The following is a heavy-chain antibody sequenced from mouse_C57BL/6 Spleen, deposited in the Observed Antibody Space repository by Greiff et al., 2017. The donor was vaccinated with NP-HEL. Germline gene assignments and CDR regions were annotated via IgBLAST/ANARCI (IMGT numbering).Heavy chain of an antibody. Sequence: QVQLQQPGAELVMPGASVKLSCKASGYTFTSYWMHWVKQRPGQGLEWIGEIDPSDSYTNYNQKFKGKSTLTVDKSSSTAYMQLSSLTSEDSAVYYCASSDYGSSFFDYWGQGTTLTVSS. J-gene: IGHJ2*01. V-gene: IGHV1-69*01. CDR1: GYTFTSYW. CDR2: IDPSDSYT. CDR3: ASSDYGSSFFDY. D-gene: IGHD1-1*01.